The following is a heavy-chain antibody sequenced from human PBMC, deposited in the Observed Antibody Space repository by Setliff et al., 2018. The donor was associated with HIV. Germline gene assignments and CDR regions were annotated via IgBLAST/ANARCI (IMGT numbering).Heavy chain of an antibody. CDR1: GYTFTSYY. CDR2: IYPSGGST. CDR3: ATSSVAMTAGGDLDY. D-gene: IGHD6-13*01. V-gene: IGHV1-46*01. Sequence: ASVKVSCKASGYTFTSYYMHWVRQAPGQGLEWMGIIYPSGGSTSYAQKFQGRVTMTRDTTTSAVYMQLSSLRSEDTAVYYCATSSVAMTAGGDLDYWGQGTLVTVSS. J-gene: IGHJ4*02.